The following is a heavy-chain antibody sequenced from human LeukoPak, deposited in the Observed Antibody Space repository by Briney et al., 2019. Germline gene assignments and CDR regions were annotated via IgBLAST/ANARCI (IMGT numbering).Heavy chain of an antibody. CDR1: GFTFSSYS. CDR3: ARDGYYDSRGYAYWYFDL. J-gene: IGHJ2*01. D-gene: IGHD3-22*01. CDR2: ISTSSSYK. Sequence: GGSLRLSCAASGFTFSSYSMNWVRQAPGKGLEWVSSISTSSSYKYYVDSVKGRFTISRDNAKDSLYLQMNSLRAEDTAVYYCARDGYYDSRGYAYWYFDLWGRGTLVTVSS. V-gene: IGHV3-21*01.